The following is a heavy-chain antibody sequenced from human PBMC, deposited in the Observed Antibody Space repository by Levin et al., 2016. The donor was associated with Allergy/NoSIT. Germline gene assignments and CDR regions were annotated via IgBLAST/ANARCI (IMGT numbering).Heavy chain of an antibody. CDR2: IHYSGST. CDR3: ARPLTGTTFWFGP. J-gene: IGHJ5*02. D-gene: IGHD1-7*01. Sequence: WIRQPPGKGLEWIGYIHYSGSTNYNPSLKSRVTISVDTSKNQVSLKLSSVTAADTAVYYCARPLTGTTFWFGPWGQGTLVTVSS. V-gene: IGHV4-61*07.